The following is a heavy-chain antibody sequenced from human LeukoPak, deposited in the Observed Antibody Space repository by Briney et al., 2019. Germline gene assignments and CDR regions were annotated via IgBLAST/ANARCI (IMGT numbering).Heavy chain of an antibody. V-gene: IGHV3-48*01. CDR3: AREESGGGSYGIDY. J-gene: IGHJ4*02. CDR1: GFTFSSYS. D-gene: IGHD1-26*01. Sequence: GGSLRFSCAASGFTFSSYSMNWVRQAPGKGLEWVSYISSSSSTIYYADSVKGRFTISRDNAKNSLYLQMNSLRAEDTAVYYCAREESGGGSYGIDYWGQGTLVTVSS. CDR2: ISSSSSTI.